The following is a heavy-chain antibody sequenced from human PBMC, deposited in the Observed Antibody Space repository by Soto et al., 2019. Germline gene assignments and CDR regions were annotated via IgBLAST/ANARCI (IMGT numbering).Heavy chain of an antibody. Sequence: GESLKISCAASGFTFSSYWMSWVRQAPGKGLEWVANIKQDGSEKYYVDSVKGRFTISRDNAKNSLYLQMNSLRAEDTAVYYCARYDYDFWSGYYPTQKYYFDYWGQGTLVTVSS. CDR2: IKQDGSEK. CDR1: GFTFSSYW. CDR3: ARYDYDFWSGYYPTQKYYFDY. V-gene: IGHV3-7*01. D-gene: IGHD3-3*01. J-gene: IGHJ4*02.